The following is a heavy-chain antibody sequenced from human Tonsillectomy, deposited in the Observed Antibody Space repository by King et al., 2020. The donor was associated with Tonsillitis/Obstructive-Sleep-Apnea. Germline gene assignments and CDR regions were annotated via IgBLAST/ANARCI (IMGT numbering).Heavy chain of an antibody. CDR1: GGFISSYY. V-gene: IGHV4-59*01. J-gene: IGHJ4*02. CDR3: ARVYGPGDY. Sequence: QLQESGPGLVKPSETLSLTCTVSGGFISSYYRSWIRQPPGKGLELIGFIYYSGITNYKTSLKSRVTISVDTSKNQFSLKLSSVTAADTAVYYCARVYGPGDYWGQGTLVTVSS. D-gene: IGHD3-10*01. CDR2: IYYSGIT.